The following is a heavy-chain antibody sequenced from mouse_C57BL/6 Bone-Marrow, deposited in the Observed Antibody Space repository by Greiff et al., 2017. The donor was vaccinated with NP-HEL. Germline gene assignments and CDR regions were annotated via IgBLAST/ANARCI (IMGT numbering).Heavy chain of an antibody. D-gene: IGHD1-1*01. CDR3: ARRYGSSYWYFDV. V-gene: IGHV1-64*01. CDR2: IHPNSGST. CDR1: GYTFTSYW. Sequence: QVQLQQPGAELVKPGASVKLSCKASGYTFTSYWMHWVKQRPGQGLEWIGMIHPNSGSTNYNEKFKNKATLTVDKSSSTAYMQLSSLTSEDSAVYYCARRYGSSYWYFDVWGTGTTVTVSS. J-gene: IGHJ1*03.